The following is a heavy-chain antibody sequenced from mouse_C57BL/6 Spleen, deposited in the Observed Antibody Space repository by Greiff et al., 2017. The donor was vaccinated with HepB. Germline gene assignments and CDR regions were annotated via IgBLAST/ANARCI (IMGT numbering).Heavy chain of an antibody. V-gene: IGHV1-4*01. J-gene: IGHJ4*01. D-gene: IGHD1-3*01. CDR2: INPSSGYT. CDR3: ARSPNYNDYYAMDD. CDR1: GYTFTSYT. Sequence: QVQLKQSGAELARPGASVKMSCKASGYTFTSYTMHWVKQRPGQGLEWIGYINPSSGYTKYNQKFKDKATLTADKSSSTAYMQLSSLTSEDSAVYYCARSPNYNDYYAMDDWGQGTSVTVSS.